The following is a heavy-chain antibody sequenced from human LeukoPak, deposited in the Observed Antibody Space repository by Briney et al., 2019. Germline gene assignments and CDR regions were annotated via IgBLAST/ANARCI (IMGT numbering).Heavy chain of an antibody. D-gene: IGHD2/OR15-2a*01. CDR1: GASFSSSTYY. CDR3: ARLTKFLTTYYPTP. J-gene: IGHJ5*02. Sequence: SETLSLTCTVSGASFSSSTYYWGWIRQPPGKGLEWIGSIYYSGSTYYNPSLKSRVTMSVDTSKNQFSLKLSPVTASDTAVYYCARLTKFLTTYYPTPWGQGTLVTVSS. CDR2: IYYSGST. V-gene: IGHV4-39*01.